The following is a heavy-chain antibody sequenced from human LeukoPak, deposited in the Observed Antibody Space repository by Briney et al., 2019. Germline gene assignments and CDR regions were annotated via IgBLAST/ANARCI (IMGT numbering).Heavy chain of an antibody. J-gene: IGHJ4*02. Sequence: ASVKVSCKASGGTFSSYAISWVRQAPGQGLEWMGWISAYNGNTNYAQKLQGRVTMTTDTSTSTAYMELRSLRSDDTAVYYCARERESKYYDFWSAPNHFDYWGQGTLVTVSS. D-gene: IGHD3-3*01. V-gene: IGHV1-18*01. CDR2: ISAYNGNT. CDR1: GGTFSSYA. CDR3: ARERESKYYDFWSAPNHFDY.